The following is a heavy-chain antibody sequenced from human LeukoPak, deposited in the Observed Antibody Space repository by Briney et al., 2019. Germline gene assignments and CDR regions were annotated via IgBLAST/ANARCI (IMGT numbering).Heavy chain of an antibody. CDR3: ARIFIGNGYSSYFDC. Sequence: SETLSLTCTVSGFSISSGHYWGWVRQPPGAGLEWIGSVYQSGTTYYNPSLKSRVTTSVDMSKNQFSLRLRPGTAADTAVYYCARIFIGNGYSSYFDCWGQGTLVTVSS. V-gene: IGHV4-38-2*02. CDR2: VYQSGTT. J-gene: IGHJ4*02. D-gene: IGHD5-18*01. CDR1: GFSISSGHY.